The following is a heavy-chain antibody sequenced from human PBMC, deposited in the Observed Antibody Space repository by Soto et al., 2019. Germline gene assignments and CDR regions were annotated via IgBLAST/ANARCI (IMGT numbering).Heavy chain of an antibody. CDR1: GGTFSSYA. D-gene: IGHD3-3*01. J-gene: IGHJ6*02. Sequence: QVQLVQSGAEVKKPGSSVKVSCKASGGTFSSYAISWVRQAPGQGLEWMGGIIPIFGTANYAQKFQGRVTITADDSTSTAYMELSSLRSEDTAVYYCARFTVVKGIVGFYYYYGMDVWGQGTTVTVSS. V-gene: IGHV1-69*12. CDR2: IIPIFGTA. CDR3: ARFTVVKGIVGFYYYYGMDV.